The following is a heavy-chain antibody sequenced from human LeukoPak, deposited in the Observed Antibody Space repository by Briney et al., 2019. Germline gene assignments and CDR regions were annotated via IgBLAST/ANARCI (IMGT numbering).Heavy chain of an antibody. CDR3: ARDGFGEFWYYCGMDV. Sequence: GGSLRLSCAASGFTFSDYYMSWIRQAPGKGLEWVSYISSSGSTIYYADSVKGRFTISRDNAKNSLYLQMNSLRAEDTAVYYCARDGFGEFWYYCGMDVWGQGTTVTVSS. J-gene: IGHJ6*02. V-gene: IGHV3-11*01. CDR2: ISSSGSTI. CDR1: GFTFSDYY. D-gene: IGHD3-10*01.